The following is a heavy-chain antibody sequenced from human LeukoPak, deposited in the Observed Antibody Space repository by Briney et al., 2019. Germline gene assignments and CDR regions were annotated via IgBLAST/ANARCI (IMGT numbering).Heavy chain of an antibody. CDR2: ISSGGDRT. CDR1: GGSFSGYY. J-gene: IGHJ4*02. Sequence: HPSETLSLTCAVYGGSFSGYYWSWIRQPPGKGLEWVSSISSGGDRTYYADSVKGRFTISRDNSKNTLSLQMNSLRAEDTALYYCAKVTSDYWGQGTLVSVSS. CDR3: AKVTSDY. V-gene: IGHV3-23*01. D-gene: IGHD2-21*02.